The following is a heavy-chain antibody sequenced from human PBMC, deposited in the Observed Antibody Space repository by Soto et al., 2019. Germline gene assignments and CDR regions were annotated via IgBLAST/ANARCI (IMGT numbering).Heavy chain of an antibody. V-gene: IGHV3-30-3*01. CDR1: GFTFDTYA. CDR3: TRGLLTDFFDY. CDR2: ISYDGSNQ. J-gene: IGHJ4*02. Sequence: TGGSLRLSCAASGFTFDTYAMHWVRQAPGKGLEWVAVISYDGSNQFYAGSVKGRFTVSRDNSKNTLYLQVNSLRNDDTAVYYCTRGLLTDFFDYWGQGA.